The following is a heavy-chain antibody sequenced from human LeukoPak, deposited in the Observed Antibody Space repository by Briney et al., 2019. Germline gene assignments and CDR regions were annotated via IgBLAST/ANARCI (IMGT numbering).Heavy chain of an antibody. D-gene: IGHD3-16*02. J-gene: IGHJ4*02. CDR2: IYYSGST. CDR3: ASPSHYVWGSYRPNY. V-gene: IGHV4-59*01. CDR1: GGSIRSYY. Sequence: SETLSLTCVVSGGSIRSYYGSWIRQPPGKGLEWIGYIYYSGSTNYNPSLKSRVTISIDTSKNQFSLKLSSVTAADTAVYYCASPSHYVWGSYRPNYWSQGTLVTVSS.